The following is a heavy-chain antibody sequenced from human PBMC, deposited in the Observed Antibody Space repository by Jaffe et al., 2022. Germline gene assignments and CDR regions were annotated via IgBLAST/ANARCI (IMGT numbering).Heavy chain of an antibody. CDR2: INSDGSST. CDR3: ARSRYYGWGNYGFDV. Sequence: EVQLVESGGELVQAGGSLRLSCEASGFIITSFWMHWVRQAPGKGLVWVSRINSDGSSTTYADSVKGRFTISRDNAKNTLYLQMNSLRAEDAAVYYCARSRYYGWGNYGFDVWGQGTMITVSS. V-gene: IGHV3-74*02. D-gene: IGHD3-10*01. J-gene: IGHJ3*01. CDR1: GFIITSFW.